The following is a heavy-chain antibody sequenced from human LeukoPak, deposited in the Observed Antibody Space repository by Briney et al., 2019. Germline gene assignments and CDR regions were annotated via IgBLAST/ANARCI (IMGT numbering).Heavy chain of an antibody. Sequence: GESLKISCQGSGHTFTNSWIAWVRQKPGKGLEWMGIIYPDDSDTRYNPSFQGLVTISADKSISTTYLQWSSLKASDTAMYYCARSAGHCTNGVCYSYNWFDPWGQGTLVTVSS. CDR1: GHTFTNSW. D-gene: IGHD2-8*01. CDR3: ARSAGHCTNGVCYSYNWFDP. V-gene: IGHV5-51*01. CDR2: IYPDDSDT. J-gene: IGHJ5*02.